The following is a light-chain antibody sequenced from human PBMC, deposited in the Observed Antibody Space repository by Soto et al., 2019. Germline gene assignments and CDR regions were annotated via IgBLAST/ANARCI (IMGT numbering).Light chain of an antibody. J-gene: IGLJ1*01. CDR3: CSYGGSYTYV. CDR2: DVS. CDR1: SSGVGGYNY. Sequence: QSALTQPRSVSGSPGQSVTISCTGTSSGVGGYNYVSWYQQHPGKAPKLMIYDVSKRPSGVPDRFSGSKSGNTASLTISGLQAEDEADYYCCSYGGSYTYVFGTGTKVTVL. V-gene: IGLV2-11*01.